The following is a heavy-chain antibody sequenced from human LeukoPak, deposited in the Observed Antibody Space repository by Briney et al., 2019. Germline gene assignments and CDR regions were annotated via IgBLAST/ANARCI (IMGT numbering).Heavy chain of an antibody. CDR2: IRGSGGGT. Sequence: GGSLRLSCAASGFTFSSYAMTWVRQAPGKGLEWVSSIRGSGGGTYYADSVRGRFTMSRDNSKNTLYLQMNNLRADDTAVYYCGRDPNGDYIGAFEFWGQGTLATVSS. CDR1: GFTFSSYA. CDR3: GRDPNGDYIGAFEF. J-gene: IGHJ3*01. V-gene: IGHV3-23*01. D-gene: IGHD4-17*01.